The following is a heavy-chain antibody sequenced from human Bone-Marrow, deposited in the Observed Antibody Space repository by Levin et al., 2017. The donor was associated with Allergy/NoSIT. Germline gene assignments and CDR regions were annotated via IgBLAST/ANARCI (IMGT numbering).Heavy chain of an antibody. D-gene: IGHD4-17*01. J-gene: IGHJ1*01. CDR2: INPGGVGT. CDR3: ARDITDHGATSPGAQ. CDR1: GYTFNSYY. V-gene: IGHV1-46*02. Sequence: ASVKVSCKASGYTFNSYYIHWVRQAPGQGLEWMGIINPGGVGTTYAQKFQGRVTMTSDTSTRTVYMTLSSLRSDDTALYYCARDITDHGATSPGAQWGQGTLVTVSS.